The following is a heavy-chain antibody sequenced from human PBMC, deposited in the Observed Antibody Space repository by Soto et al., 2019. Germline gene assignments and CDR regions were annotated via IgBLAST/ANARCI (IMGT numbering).Heavy chain of an antibody. CDR2: IYHSGST. D-gene: IGHD3-10*01. V-gene: IGHV4-4*02. J-gene: IGHJ4*02. CDR1: GGSISSSNW. CDR3: ARVYMVRGTIIRYFDY. Sequence: QVQLQESGPGLVKPSGTLSLTCAVSGGSISSSNWWSWVRQPPGKGLEWIGKIYHSGSTNYNPSLKSRVTISVDKSKNQFSLKLSSVTAANTAVYYCARVYMVRGTIIRYFDYWGQGTLVTVSS.